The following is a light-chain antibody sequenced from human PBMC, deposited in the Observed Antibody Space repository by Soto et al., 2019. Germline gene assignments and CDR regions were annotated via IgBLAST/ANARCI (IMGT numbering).Light chain of an antibody. CDR2: DAS. CDR1: QRVGRK. V-gene: IGKV3-15*01. Sequence: EIEMTQSPATLSVSPGERATLSCRSSQRVGRKLAWYQQKPGQAPRLLIYDASNRAMGVPARFSGSGSGTDFNLNISSLQSEDVAVYHCKQYDIWPPWTFGQGTKVEI. CDR3: KQYDIWPPWT. J-gene: IGKJ1*01.